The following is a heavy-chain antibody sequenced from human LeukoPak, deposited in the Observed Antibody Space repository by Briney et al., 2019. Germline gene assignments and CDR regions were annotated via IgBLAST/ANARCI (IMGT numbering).Heavy chain of an antibody. CDR3: ARWAGVIDY. Sequence: PGGSLRLACAASGFTFENHWMTWVRQAPGKGPEWVAYIKQNGSVQHYSDCVKGRFTISRDDAKNSLILEMNSLRDEDTAVYYCARWAGVIDYWGQGTLVTVSS. D-gene: IGHD3-10*01. J-gene: IGHJ4*02. CDR1: GFTFENHW. CDR2: IKQNGSVQ. V-gene: IGHV3-7*01.